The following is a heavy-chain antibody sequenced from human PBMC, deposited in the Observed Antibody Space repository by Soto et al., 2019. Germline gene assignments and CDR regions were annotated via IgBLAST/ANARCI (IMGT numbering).Heavy chain of an antibody. D-gene: IGHD3-10*01. V-gene: IGHV3-9*01. J-gene: IGHJ3*01. CDR1: GFTFEDYS. CDR3: TKRRSARPGFDAFDL. Sequence: GGSLRLSCVASGFTFEDYSLHWVRQVPGKGLEWVAGVSGNSGSSGYADSVRGRFTVSRDNAKNSLFLQMSSLSPEDTALYYCTKRRSARPGFDAFDLWGQGTMVTVSS. CDR2: VSGNSGSS.